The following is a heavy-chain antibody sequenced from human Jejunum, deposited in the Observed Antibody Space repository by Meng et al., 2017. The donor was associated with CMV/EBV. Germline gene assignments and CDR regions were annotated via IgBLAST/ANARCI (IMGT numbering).Heavy chain of an antibody. CDR3: ARLPYCRDDHCRARNFDY. CDR1: YTFVSYD. D-gene: IGHD2-21*01. Sequence: YTFVSYDISWVRQASRQGLEWMRWMHQNSGNTGYAQQFEGRVTTPRNTSINTAYMELSNLRSEDPAIYYCARLPYCRDDHCRARNFDYWGQDTLLTVSS. J-gene: IGHJ4*02. V-gene: IGHV1-8*01. CDR2: MHQNSGNT.